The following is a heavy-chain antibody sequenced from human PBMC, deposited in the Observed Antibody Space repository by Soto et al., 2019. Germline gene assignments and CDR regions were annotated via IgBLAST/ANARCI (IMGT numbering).Heavy chain of an antibody. CDR1: GVTFSAYF. V-gene: IGHV3-21*01. D-gene: IGHD3-10*01. CDR3: ASAGGSGSLVRGDGIWHY. J-gene: IGHJ4*02. Sequence: EVHLVESGGGLVKPGGSLRLSGAASGVTFSAYFMNWVRQAPGTGLAWLSSISGSSSRVDYADSVKGRGTISGDNANNSLQLQMNSLRAEDTAVYYCASAGGSGSLVRGDGIWHYWGEGDLDTVSS. CDR2: ISGSSSRV.